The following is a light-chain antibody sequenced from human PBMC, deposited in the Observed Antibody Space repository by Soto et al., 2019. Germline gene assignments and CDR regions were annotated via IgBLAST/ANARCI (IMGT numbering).Light chain of an antibody. J-gene: IGKJ2*01. CDR2: GAS. CDR3: QQYGSSPRT. CDR1: QSVSSSY. Sequence: EIVLTQSPGTLSLSPGERATLSCRASQSVSSSYLAWYQQKPGQAPRLLIYGASSRAIGIPDRFSGSGSGTDFTLTISRLEPEDFAVDYCQQYGSSPRTFGQGTKLES. V-gene: IGKV3-20*01.